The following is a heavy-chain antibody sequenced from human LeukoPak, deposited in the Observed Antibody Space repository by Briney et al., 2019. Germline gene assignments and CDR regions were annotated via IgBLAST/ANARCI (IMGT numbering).Heavy chain of an antibody. V-gene: IGHV3-23*01. CDR3: AKVVKYILTGYCNDY. D-gene: IGHD3-9*01. CDR1: GFTFSRYV. J-gene: IGHJ4*02. CDR2: ISGSDGTT. Sequence: AGGSLRLSCAASGFTFSRYVMSWVRQAPGKGLEWVSVISGSDGTTYYADSVKGRFTNSRDNSKKTLYLQMNSLRAEDTAVYYCAKVVKYILTGYCNDYWGQGTLVTVSS.